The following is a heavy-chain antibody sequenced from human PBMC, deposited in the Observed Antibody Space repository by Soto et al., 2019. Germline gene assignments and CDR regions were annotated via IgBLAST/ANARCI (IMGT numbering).Heavy chain of an antibody. CDR1: GFTFSGSA. D-gene: IGHD4-4*01. Sequence: EVQLVESGGGLVQPGGSLKLSCAASGFTFSGSAMHWVHQASGKGLEWVGRIRSKANSYATAYAASVKGRFTISRDDSKNTAYLQMNSLKTEDTAVYYCTPDYSNYYYYGMDAWGQGTTVTVSS. V-gene: IGHV3-73*01. CDR3: TPDYSNYYYYGMDA. CDR2: IRSKANSYAT. J-gene: IGHJ6*02.